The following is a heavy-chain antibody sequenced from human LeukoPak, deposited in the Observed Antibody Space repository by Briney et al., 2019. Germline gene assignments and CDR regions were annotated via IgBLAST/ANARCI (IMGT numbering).Heavy chain of an antibody. D-gene: IGHD3-10*01. Sequence: GGSLRLSCAASGFTFSSYAMSWVRQAPGKGLEWVSAISGSGGSTYYADSVKGRFTISRDNSKNTLYLQMNSLRAEDTAVYYCAKEWVLLWFGELLRYFDYWGQGTLVTVSS. CDR3: AKEWVLLWFGELLRYFDY. CDR2: ISGSGGST. J-gene: IGHJ4*02. CDR1: GFTFSSYA. V-gene: IGHV3-23*01.